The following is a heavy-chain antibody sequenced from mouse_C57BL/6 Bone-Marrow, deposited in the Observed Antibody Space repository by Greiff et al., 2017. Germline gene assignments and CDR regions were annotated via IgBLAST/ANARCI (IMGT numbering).Heavy chain of an antibody. J-gene: IGHJ1*03. D-gene: IGHD2-1*01. CDR1: GFTFSSYT. CDR3: ASHEDYGNFHWYFDV. Sequence: EVQWVESGGGLVKPGGSLKLSCAASGFTFSSYTMSWVRQTPEKRLEWVATISGGGGNTYYPDSVKGRFTISRDNAKNTLYLQMSSLRSEDTALYYCASHEDYGNFHWYFDVWGTGTTVTVSS. V-gene: IGHV5-9*01. CDR2: ISGGGGNT.